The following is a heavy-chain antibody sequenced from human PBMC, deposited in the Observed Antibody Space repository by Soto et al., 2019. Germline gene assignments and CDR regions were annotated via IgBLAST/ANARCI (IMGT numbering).Heavy chain of an antibody. Sequence: GGSLRLSCAASGFTFISYGMHWVLQAPGKGLEWVAVIWYDGSNKYYADSVKGRFTISRDNSKNTLYLQMNSLRAEDTAVYYCARSPLIAAAGSSYSSGWYHYYCGQGTLVIVAS. CDR1: GFTFISYG. D-gene: IGHD6-19*01. J-gene: IGHJ4*02. CDR3: ARSPLIAAAGSSYSSGWYHYY. V-gene: IGHV3-33*01. CDR2: IWYDGSNK.